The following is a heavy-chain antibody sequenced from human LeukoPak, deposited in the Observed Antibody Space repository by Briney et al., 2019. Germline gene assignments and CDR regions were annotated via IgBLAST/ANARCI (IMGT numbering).Heavy chain of an antibody. D-gene: IGHD5-12*01. CDR3: ASASYDSYYYYGMDV. CDR1: GGSISSGGYS. J-gene: IGHJ6*02. V-gene: IGHV4-30-2*02. Sequence: SETLSLTCAVSGGSISSGGYSWSWIRQPPGKGLEWIGYIYHSGSTYYNPSLKSRVTISVDTSKNQFSLKLSSVTAAGTAVYYCASASYDSYYYYGMDVWGQGTTVTVSS. CDR2: IYHSGST.